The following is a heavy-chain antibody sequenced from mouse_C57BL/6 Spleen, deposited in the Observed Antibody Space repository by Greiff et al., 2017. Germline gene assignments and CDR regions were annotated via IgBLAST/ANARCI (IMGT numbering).Heavy chain of an antibody. D-gene: IGHD1-1*01. CDR1: GFTFSDAW. J-gene: IGHJ4*01. CDR3: TRATVVPYYYAMDY. CDR2: IRNKANNHAT. Sequence: EVKLVESGGGLVQPGGSMKLSCAASGFTFSDAWMDWVRQSPEKGLEWVAEIRNKANNHATYYAESVKGRFTISRDDSKSSVYLQMNSLRAEDTGIYYCTRATVVPYYYAMDYWGQGTSVTVSS. V-gene: IGHV6-6*01.